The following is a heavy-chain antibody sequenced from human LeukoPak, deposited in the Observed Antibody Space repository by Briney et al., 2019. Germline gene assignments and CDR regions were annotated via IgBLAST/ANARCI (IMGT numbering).Heavy chain of an antibody. CDR2: IYYSGST. J-gene: IGHJ5*02. V-gene: IGHV4-39*01. CDR1: GGSISSSSYY. D-gene: IGHD6-13*01. Sequence: SETLSLTCTVSGGSISSSSYYWGWIRQPPGKGLEWIGSIYYSGSTYYNPSLKSRVTISVDTSKNQFSLKLRSVTAADTAVYYCARAYSSSWHFNWFDPWGQGTLVTVSS. CDR3: ARAYSSSWHFNWFDP.